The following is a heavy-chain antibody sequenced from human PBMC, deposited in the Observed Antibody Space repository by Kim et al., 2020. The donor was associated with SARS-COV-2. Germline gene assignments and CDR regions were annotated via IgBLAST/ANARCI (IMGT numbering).Heavy chain of an antibody. V-gene: IGHV3-21*01. J-gene: IGHJ6*02. CDR2: YR. Sequence: YRYYANLGKGRFTTSRDNAKNSLYRQMNSLRADDTAVYYCASLARFFRVDVWGQGTTVTVSS. D-gene: IGHD3-3*01. CDR3: ASLARFFRVDV.